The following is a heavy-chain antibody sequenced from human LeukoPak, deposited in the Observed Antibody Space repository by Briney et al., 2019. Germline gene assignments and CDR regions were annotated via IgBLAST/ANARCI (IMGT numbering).Heavy chain of an antibody. CDR1: GFTFSSYW. CDR3: ARDLSSYYDFWSGPGKTYYFDY. D-gene: IGHD3-3*01. Sequence: GGSLRLSCAASGFTFSSYWMHWVRQAPGKGVGWVSGINSDGSSTIYADSVKGRFTISRDNAKNTLYLQMNSLSAEDTAVYYCARDLSSYYDFWSGPGKTYYFDYWGQGTLVTVSS. CDR2: INSDGSST. V-gene: IGHV3-74*01. J-gene: IGHJ4*02.